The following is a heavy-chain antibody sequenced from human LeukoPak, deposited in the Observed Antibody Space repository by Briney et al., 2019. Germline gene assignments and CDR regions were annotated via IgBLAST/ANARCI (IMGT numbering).Heavy chain of an antibody. Sequence: ASVKVSCKVSGYTFTDYYMHWVQQAPGKGLEWMGLVDPEDGETIYAEKFQGRVTITADTSTDTAYMELSSLRSEDTAVYYCATDPSVVPAVPSPYAFDIWGQGTMVTVSS. D-gene: IGHD2-2*01. CDR1: GYTFTDYY. V-gene: IGHV1-69-2*01. CDR2: VDPEDGET. J-gene: IGHJ3*02. CDR3: ATDPSVVPAVPSPYAFDI.